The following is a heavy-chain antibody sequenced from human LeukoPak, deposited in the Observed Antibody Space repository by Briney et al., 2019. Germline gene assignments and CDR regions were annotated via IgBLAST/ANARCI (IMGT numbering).Heavy chain of an antibody. D-gene: IGHD1-1*01. CDR3: ARMQLDHDAFDI. CDR2: INSDGSST. J-gene: IGHJ3*02. V-gene: IGHV3-74*01. CDR1: GFTFSSYW. Sequence: PGGSLRLSCAASGFTFSSYWMHWVRQAPGKGLVWVSRINSDGSSTSYADSVKGRFTISRDNAKNTLYLQMHSLRAEDTAVYYCARMQLDHDAFDIWGQGTMVTVSS.